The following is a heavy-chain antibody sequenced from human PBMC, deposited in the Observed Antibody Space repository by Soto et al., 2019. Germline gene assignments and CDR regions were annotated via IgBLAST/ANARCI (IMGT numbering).Heavy chain of an antibody. CDR2: IIPIFGTA. D-gene: IGHD6-19*01. Sequence: QVQLVQSGAEVKKPGSSVKVSCKASGGTFSSYAISWVRQAPGQGLEWMGGIIPIFGTANYAQKFQGRVTNTADESTSTAYMELSSLRSGGTAAYYWARGRKLYSSGWFGYWGQGTLVTVSS. CDR3: ARGRKLYSSGWFGY. CDR1: GGTFSSYA. J-gene: IGHJ4*02. V-gene: IGHV1-69*12.